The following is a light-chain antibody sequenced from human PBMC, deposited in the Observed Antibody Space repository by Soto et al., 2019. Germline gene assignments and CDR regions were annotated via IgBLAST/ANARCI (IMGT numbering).Light chain of an antibody. CDR1: TSDIGTNA. CDR2: TNN. CDR3: ATWHDYFYV. Sequence: QLVLSQPPSASGTPGQRVTVSCSGSTSDIGTNAVNWFQHVPGTAPRLLIYTNNLRPSGVPDRFSASKSGTSASLAISGLQSEDEADYYCATWHDYFYVFGTGTQLTVL. J-gene: IGLJ1*01. V-gene: IGLV1-44*01.